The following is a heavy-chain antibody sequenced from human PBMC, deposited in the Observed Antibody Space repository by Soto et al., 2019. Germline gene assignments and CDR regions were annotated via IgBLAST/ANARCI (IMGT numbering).Heavy chain of an antibody. J-gene: IGHJ6*02. CDR1: GNRFYNYW. CDR3: ARLPSIYSGYGRTHYGMDV. CDR2: IDPSDSYT. D-gene: IGHD5-12*01. V-gene: IGHV5-10-1*01. Sequence: GESLKISCQGSGNRFYNYWIAWVRQMPGKGLEWMGRIDPSDSYTNYSPSFQGHVTISADKSISTAYLQWSSLKASDTAMYYCARLPSIYSGYGRTHYGMDVWGQGTTVTVSS.